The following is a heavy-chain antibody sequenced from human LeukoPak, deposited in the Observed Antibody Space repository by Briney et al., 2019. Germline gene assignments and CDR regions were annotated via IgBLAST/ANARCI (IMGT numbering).Heavy chain of an antibody. CDR3: AKDHDYGDYGGLG. D-gene: IGHD4-17*01. J-gene: IGHJ4*02. Sequence: GGSLRLSRAASGFTFSSYAMSWVRQAPGKGLEWVSAISGSGGSTYYADSVKGRFTISRDNSKNTLYLQMNSLRAEDTAVYYCAKDHDYGDYGGLGWGQGTLVTVSS. V-gene: IGHV3-23*01. CDR2: ISGSGGST. CDR1: GFTFSSYA.